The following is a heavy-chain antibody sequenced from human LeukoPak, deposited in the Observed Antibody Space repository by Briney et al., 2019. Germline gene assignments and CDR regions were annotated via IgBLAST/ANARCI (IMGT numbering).Heavy chain of an antibody. CDR3: AKDPAGSGWYLGGSGFDY. V-gene: IGHV3-30-3*01. Sequence: PGRSLRLSCAASGFTFSSYAMHWVRQAPGKGLEWVAVISYDGSNKYFADSVKGRFTISRDNSKNTLYLQMNSLRAEDTAVYYCAKDPAGSGWYLGGSGFDYWGQGTLVTVSS. D-gene: IGHD6-19*01. J-gene: IGHJ4*02. CDR1: GFTFSSYA. CDR2: ISYDGSNK.